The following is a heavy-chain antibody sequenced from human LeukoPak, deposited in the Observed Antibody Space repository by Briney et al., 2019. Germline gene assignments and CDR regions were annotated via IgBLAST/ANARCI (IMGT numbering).Heavy chain of an antibody. CDR3: ARAPDYGDYYDAFDI. D-gene: IGHD4-17*01. V-gene: IGHV4-59*01. J-gene: IGHJ3*02. CDR2: IYYSGST. CDR1: GGSISSYY. Sequence: SETLSLTCTVSGGSISSYYWSWIRQPPGKGLEWIGYIYYSGSTNYNPSLKSRVTISVDTSKNQFSLKLSSVTAADTAVYYCARAPDYGDYYDAFDIWGQGTMATVSS.